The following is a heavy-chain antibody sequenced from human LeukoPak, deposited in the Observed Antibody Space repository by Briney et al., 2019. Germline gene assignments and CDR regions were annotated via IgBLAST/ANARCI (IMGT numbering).Heavy chain of an antibody. J-gene: IGHJ3*02. CDR1: GGSISSYY. V-gene: IGHV4-59*01. CDR3: ATHYDSSGYYLLPFDI. CDR2: IYYSGST. Sequence: SETLSLTCTVSGGSISSYYWSWIRQPPGKGLKWIGYIYYSGSTNYNPSLRSRVTISVDTSKNQFSLKLTSVTAADTAVYYCATHYDSSGYYLLPFDIWGQGTMVTVSS. D-gene: IGHD3-22*01.